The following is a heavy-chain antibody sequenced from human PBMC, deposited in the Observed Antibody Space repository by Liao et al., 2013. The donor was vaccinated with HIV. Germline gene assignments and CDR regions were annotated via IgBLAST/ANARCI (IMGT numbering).Heavy chain of an antibody. V-gene: IGHV4-39*07. CDR1: GGSISSSTDY. Sequence: QLLLQESGPGLVKPSQTLFLTCTVSGGSISSSTDYWAWIRQPPGKGLEWIGSIYYSGTAYYNPSLKSRITISLDTSKNQFSLKLSSVTAADTAVYYCARDMGSLGMGIDYWGQGTLVTVSS. J-gene: IGHJ4*02. CDR2: IYYSGTA. D-gene: IGHD7-27*01. CDR3: ARDMGSLGMGIDY.